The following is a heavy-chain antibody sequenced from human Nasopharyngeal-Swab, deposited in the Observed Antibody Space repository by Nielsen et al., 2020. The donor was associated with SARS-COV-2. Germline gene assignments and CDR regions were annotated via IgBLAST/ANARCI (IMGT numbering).Heavy chain of an antibody. Sequence: GESLKISCAASGFTFSNYGMHWVRQAPGKGLEWVAAIWYDGTNKYYLDSVKDRFTISRDNSKNTVYLQMNSLRAEDTAVYYCVRWSGGWAFDIGGQGTMGTVSS. D-gene: IGHD2-15*01. CDR2: IWYDGTNK. J-gene: IGHJ3*02. V-gene: IGHV3-33*03. CDR1: GFTFSNYG. CDR3: VRWSGGWAFDI.